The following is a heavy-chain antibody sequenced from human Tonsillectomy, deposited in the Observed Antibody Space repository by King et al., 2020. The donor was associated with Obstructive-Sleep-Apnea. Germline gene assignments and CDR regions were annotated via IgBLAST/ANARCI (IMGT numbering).Heavy chain of an antibody. D-gene: IGHD3-10*01. V-gene: IGHV7-4-1*02. CDR3: ARDLLWFGELLGISYYYYGMDV. CDR1: GYTFTSYA. CDR2: INTNTGNP. Sequence: QLVQSGSELKKPGASVKVSCKASGYTFTSYAMNWLRQAPGQGLEWMGWINTNTGNPTYAQGFTGRFVFSLDTSVRTAYLQISSLKAEDTAVYYCARDLLWFGELLGISYYYYGMDVWGQGTTVTVSS. J-gene: IGHJ6*02.